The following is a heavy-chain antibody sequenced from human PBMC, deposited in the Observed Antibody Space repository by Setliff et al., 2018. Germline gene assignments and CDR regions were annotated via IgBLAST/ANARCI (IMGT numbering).Heavy chain of an antibody. D-gene: IGHD1-26*01. Sequence: GGSLRLSCAASGFSLSSYALTWVRQAPGKGLEWVSAISGSGGSTYYADSVKGRFTISRDNSKNTLYLQMNSLRAEDTAVYYCCSGSYLFVYWGQGSLVTVSS. CDR2: ISGSGGST. CDR3: CSGSYLFVY. CDR1: GFSLSSYA. J-gene: IGHJ4*02. V-gene: IGHV3-23*01.